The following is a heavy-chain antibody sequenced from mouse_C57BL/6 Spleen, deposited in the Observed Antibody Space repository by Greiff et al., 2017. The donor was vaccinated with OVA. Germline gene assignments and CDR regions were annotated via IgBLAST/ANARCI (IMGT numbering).Heavy chain of an antibody. D-gene: IGHD2-14*01. Sequence: EVKLMESGPELVKPGASVKMSCKASGYTFTDYNMHWVKQSHGKSLEWIGYINPNNGGTSYNQKFKGKATLTVNKSSSTAYMELRSLTSEDSAVYYCARDYRAMDYWGQGTSVTVSS. CDR1: GYTFTDYN. CDR2: INPNNGGT. V-gene: IGHV1-22*01. J-gene: IGHJ4*01. CDR3: ARDYRAMDY.